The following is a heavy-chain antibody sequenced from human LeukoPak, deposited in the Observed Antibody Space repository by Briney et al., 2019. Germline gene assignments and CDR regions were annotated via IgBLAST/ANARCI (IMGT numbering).Heavy chain of an antibody. CDR2: IGGGGTGT. Sequence: PGGSLRLSCAASGFTFSSSAMTWVRQAPGKGLEWVSGIGGGGTGTHYADSVKGRFTVSRDNSKNTLYLQMNSLRAEDTAVYYCAKAPLYDSSGYKLGIFDYWGQGTLVTVSS. CDR1: GFTFSSSA. D-gene: IGHD3-22*01. V-gene: IGHV3-23*01. J-gene: IGHJ4*02. CDR3: AKAPLYDSSGYKLGIFDY.